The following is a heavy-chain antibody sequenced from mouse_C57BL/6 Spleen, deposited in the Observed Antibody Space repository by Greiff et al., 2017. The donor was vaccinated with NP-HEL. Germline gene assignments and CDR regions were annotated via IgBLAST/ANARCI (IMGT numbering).Heavy chain of an antibody. CDR1: GFSFNTYA. D-gene: IGHD4-1*01. V-gene: IGHV10-1*01. J-gene: IGHJ2*01. CDR2: IRSKSNNYAT. Sequence: EVMLVESGGGLVQPKGSLKLSCAASGFSFNTYAMNWVRQAPGKGLEWVARIRSKSNNYATYYADSVKDRFTISRDDSESMLYLQMNNLKTEDTAMYYCVREGAGTRFDYWGQGTTLTVSS. CDR3: VREGAGTRFDY.